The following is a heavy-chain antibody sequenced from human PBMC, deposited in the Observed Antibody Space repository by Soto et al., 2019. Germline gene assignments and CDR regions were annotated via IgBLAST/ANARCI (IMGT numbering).Heavy chain of an antibody. J-gene: IGHJ3*02. CDR2: IYYSGST. D-gene: IGHD6-13*01. V-gene: IGHV4-31*03. CDR3: ARMCGADSSSWYRSDAFDI. CDR1: GGSISSGGYY. Sequence: SETLSLTCTVSGGSISSGGYYWSWLRQHPGKGLEWIGYIYYSGSTYYNPSLKSRVTISVDTSKNQFSLKLSSVTAADTAVYYCARMCGADSSSWYRSDAFDIWGQGTMVTVSS.